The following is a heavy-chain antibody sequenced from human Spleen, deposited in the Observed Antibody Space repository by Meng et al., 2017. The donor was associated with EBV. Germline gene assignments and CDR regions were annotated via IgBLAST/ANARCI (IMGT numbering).Heavy chain of an antibody. CDR3: ATMMKSGFDY. CDR2: FIPFIGPP. V-gene: IGHV1-69*06. Sequence: QVQLVEPGAEVERPGASVKVSFKAAGGTLRNYARAWVRQAPGQGLGWVGGFIPFIGPPNNAQRFQGRVTITADRSTSKAYMQLTSLRSEDTATYYCATMMKSGFDYWGQGTPVTVSS. J-gene: IGHJ4*02. D-gene: IGHD3-16*01. CDR1: GGTLRNYA.